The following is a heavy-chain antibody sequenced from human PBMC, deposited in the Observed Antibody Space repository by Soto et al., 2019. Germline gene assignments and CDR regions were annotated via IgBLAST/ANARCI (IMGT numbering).Heavy chain of an antibody. Sequence: PGGFLRLSCAASGFTFSSYAMHWVRQAPGKGLEWVAVISYGGSNKYYADSVKGRFTISRDNSKNTLYLQMNSLRAEDTAVYYCAREGRSSWYHYYYYYGMDVWGQGTTVTVSS. CDR3: AREGRSSWYHYYYYYGMDV. CDR1: GFTFSSYA. J-gene: IGHJ6*02. CDR2: ISYGGSNK. D-gene: IGHD6-13*01. V-gene: IGHV3-30-3*01.